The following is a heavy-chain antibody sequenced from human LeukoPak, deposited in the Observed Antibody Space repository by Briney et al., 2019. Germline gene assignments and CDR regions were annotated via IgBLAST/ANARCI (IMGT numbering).Heavy chain of an antibody. J-gene: IGHJ4*02. CDR1: GDTFSRYA. V-gene: IGHV1-69*04. CDR3: ARSVGGATTPRFDY. CDR2: IIPSLDIP. Sequence: SVKVSCKASGDTFSRYAVSWVRQAPGQGLEWMGRIIPSLDIPNYPQKFQGRVTITADKSTSTAYMEVRSLGSEDTAVYYCARSVGGATTPRFDYWGQGTLVTVSS. D-gene: IGHD1-26*01.